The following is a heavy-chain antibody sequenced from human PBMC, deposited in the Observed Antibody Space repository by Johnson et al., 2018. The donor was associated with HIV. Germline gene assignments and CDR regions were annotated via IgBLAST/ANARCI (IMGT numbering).Heavy chain of an antibody. CDR3: ARGQQDMGAGAFDI. J-gene: IGHJ3*02. CDR2: IGTAGDT. D-gene: IGHD3-16*01. Sequence: VQLVESGGGLVQPGGSLGLSCAASGFIFSNYDMHWVRQPTGKGLEWVSGIGTAGDTYYAVSVKGRFTISRGNAKNSLHLQMNSLRAGDTAVYYCARGQQDMGAGAFDIWGQGTMVTVSS. V-gene: IGHV3-13*01. CDR1: GFIFSNYD.